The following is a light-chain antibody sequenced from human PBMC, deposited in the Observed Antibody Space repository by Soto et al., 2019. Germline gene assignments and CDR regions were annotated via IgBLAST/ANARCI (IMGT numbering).Light chain of an antibody. CDR2: YDN. CDR1: NSNIGSNT. Sequence: QSVLTQPPSASGTPGQRVTISCSGSNSNIGSNTVNWYQQLPGTAPKLLIYYDNLRPSGVPDRISGSKSGTSASLAISGLQAEDEADYYCQSFDTSLSGSVVFGGGTKLTVL. V-gene: IGLV1-44*01. CDR3: QSFDTSLSGSVV. J-gene: IGLJ2*01.